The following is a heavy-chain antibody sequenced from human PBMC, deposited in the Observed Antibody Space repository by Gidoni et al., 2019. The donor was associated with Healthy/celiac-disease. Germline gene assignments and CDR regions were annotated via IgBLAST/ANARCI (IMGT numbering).Heavy chain of an antibody. CDR1: GGSISSGSYY. Sequence: QVQLQESGPGLVKPSQTLSLTCPVSGGSISSGSYYWSWIRQPAGKGLEWIGRIYTSGSTNYNPSLKSRVTISVDTSKNQFSLKLSSVTAADTAVYYCARGGVITPRRAFDIWGQGTMVTVSS. D-gene: IGHD3-3*01. V-gene: IGHV4-61*02. CDR3: ARGGVITPRRAFDI. J-gene: IGHJ3*02. CDR2: IYTSGST.